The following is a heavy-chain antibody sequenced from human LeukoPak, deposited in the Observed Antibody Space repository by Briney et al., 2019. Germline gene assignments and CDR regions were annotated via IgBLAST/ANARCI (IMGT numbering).Heavy chain of an antibody. V-gene: IGHV3-74*01. CDR2: INRDGRST. D-gene: IGHD6-13*01. J-gene: IGHJ6*04. CDR1: GFTFSSYW. Sequence: PGGSLRLSCAASGFTFSSYWMHWVRHAPGKGLVWVSRINRDGRSTSCADSVKGRFTISRDNAKNTLYLQMNSLRAEDTAVYYCARVVLGAAEYYYYYYGMDVWGKGTTVTVSS. CDR3: ARVVLGAAEYYYYYYGMDV.